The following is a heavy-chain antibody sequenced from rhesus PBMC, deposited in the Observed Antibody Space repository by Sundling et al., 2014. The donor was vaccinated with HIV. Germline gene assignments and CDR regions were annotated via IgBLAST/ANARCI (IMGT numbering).Heavy chain of an antibody. Sequence: EVQLVESGGGVVQPGGSLRLSCAASGFTFDDYAMHWVRQVPGKGLEWVSGISWDGDRTYYADSVKGRFTISRDNAKNSLYLQMDRLRVEDTALYYCARSGSRLTIFGLAIIKYGLDFLGPRGRRHRLL. CDR1: GFTFDDYA. J-gene: IGHJ6*01. CDR3: ARSGSRLTIFGLAIIKYGLDF. V-gene: IGHV3-67*01. D-gene: IGHD3-3*01. CDR2: ISWDGDRT.